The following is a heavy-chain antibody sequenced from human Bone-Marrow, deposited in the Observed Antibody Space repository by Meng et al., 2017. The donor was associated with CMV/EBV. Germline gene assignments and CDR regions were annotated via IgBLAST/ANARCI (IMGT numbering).Heavy chain of an antibody. Sequence: ASVKVSCKASGYTFTSYYKHWVRQAPGQGLEWMGIINPSGGSTRYAQKFQGRVTMTRDTSTSTVYMELSSLRSEDTAVYYCARDLGGDCSGGSCYFDYWGQGTLVTFSS. CDR1: GYTFTSYY. V-gene: IGHV1-46*01. CDR2: INPSGGST. CDR3: ARDLGGDCSGGSCYFDY. D-gene: IGHD2-15*01. J-gene: IGHJ4*02.